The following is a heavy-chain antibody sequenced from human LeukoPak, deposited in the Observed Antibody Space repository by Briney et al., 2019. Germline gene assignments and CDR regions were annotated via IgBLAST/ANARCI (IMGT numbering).Heavy chain of an antibody. CDR1: GDSVSSNSAA. CDR2: TYYRSNWYN. CDR3: ARVCGSYPGYFDY. Sequence: SQTLSLTCAISGDSVSSNSAAWNWIRQSPSRGLEWLGRTYYRSNWYNDYAVSVNSRITINPDTSKNQFSLKLSSVTAADTAVYYCARVCGSYPGYFDYWGQGTLVTVSS. D-gene: IGHD1-26*01. V-gene: IGHV6-1*01. J-gene: IGHJ4*02.